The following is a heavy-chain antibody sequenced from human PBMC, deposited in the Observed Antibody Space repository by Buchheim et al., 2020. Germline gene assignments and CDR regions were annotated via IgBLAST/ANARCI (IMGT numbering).Heavy chain of an antibody. D-gene: IGHD4-23*01. CDR1: GYTFTGYY. Sequence: QVQLVQSGAEVKKPGASVKVSCKASGYTFTGYYMHWVRQAPGQGLEWMGWINPNSGGTNYAQKFQGWVTMTRDTSISTAYMELSRLRSDDTAVDYCAGGTTVVTPDPQNWFDPWGQGTL. CDR2: INPNSGGT. CDR3: AGGTTVVTPDPQNWFDP. J-gene: IGHJ5*02. V-gene: IGHV1-2*04.